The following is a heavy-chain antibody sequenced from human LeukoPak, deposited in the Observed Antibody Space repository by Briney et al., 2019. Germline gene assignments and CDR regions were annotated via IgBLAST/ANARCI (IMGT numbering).Heavy chain of an antibody. CDR3: ARDPGSSAFDS. CDR1: GFTFSSYW. CDR2: INRDGSVR. Sequence: GGSLRLSCAASGFTFSSYWMSWVRQTPEKGLEFVANINRDGSVRNYVDSVKGRFTISRDNAENSMHLQMNSLRADDTAVYYCARDPGSSAFDSWGQGTLVTGSS. J-gene: IGHJ4*02. V-gene: IGHV3-7*01. D-gene: IGHD5/OR15-5a*01.